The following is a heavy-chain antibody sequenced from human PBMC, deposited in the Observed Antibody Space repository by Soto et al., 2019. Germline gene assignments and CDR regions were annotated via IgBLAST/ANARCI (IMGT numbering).Heavy chain of an antibody. Sequence: SETLSLTCTVSGGSISSSSYYWGWIRQPPGKGLEWIGSIYYSGSTYYNPSLKSRVTISVDTSKNQFSLKLSSVTAADTAVYYCARSGIAAPPGVYYYYMDVWGKGTMVTVSS. CDR1: GGSISSSSYY. CDR3: ARSGIAAPPGVYYYYMDV. D-gene: IGHD6-6*01. J-gene: IGHJ6*03. CDR2: IYYSGST. V-gene: IGHV4-39*01.